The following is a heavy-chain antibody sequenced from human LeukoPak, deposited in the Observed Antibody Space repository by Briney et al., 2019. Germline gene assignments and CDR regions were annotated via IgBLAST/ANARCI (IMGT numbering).Heavy chain of an antibody. CDR3: ARGVRPHCSSTSCYRAKGDWFDP. CDR1: GGSISSGDYY. Sequence: SETLSLTCTVSGGSISSGDYYWSWIRQPPGKGLEWIGYIYYSGSTYYNPSLKSRVTISVDTSKNQFSLKLSSVTAAGTAVYYCARGVRPHCSSTSCYRAKGDWFDPWGQGTLVTVSS. J-gene: IGHJ5*02. V-gene: IGHV4-30-4*08. CDR2: IYYSGST. D-gene: IGHD2-2*01.